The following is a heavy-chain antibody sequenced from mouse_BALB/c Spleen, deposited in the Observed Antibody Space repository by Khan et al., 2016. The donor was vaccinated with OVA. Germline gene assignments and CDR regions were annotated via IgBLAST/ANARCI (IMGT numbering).Heavy chain of an antibody. Sequence: QIQLVQSGPELKKPGETVKISCKASGYPFTNYGMNWVKQAPGKGLKWMGWINTYTGEPTYADDFKGRFAFSLETSASTAYLQIDNLKNEDTASYFCASGGYWYFDVWAAGTTVTVSS. CDR2: INTYTGEP. CDR1: GYPFTNYG. V-gene: IGHV9-3-1*01. CDR3: ASGGYWYFDV. J-gene: IGHJ1*01. D-gene: IGHD1-1*02.